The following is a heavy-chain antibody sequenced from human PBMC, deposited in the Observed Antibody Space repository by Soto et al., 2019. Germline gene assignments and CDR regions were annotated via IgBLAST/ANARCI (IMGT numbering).Heavy chain of an antibody. Sequence: QVQLVESGGGVVQPGRSLRLSCAASGFTFSSYAMHWVRQAPGKGLEWVASISFDGSHKYYPDSLKGRFAISRDNSKNTLYLQMNSLRAEDTAVYYCAKDRRLRYFEYWGQGTLVTVSS. V-gene: IGHV3-30*18. CDR1: GFTFSSYA. D-gene: IGHD3-9*01. CDR3: AKDRRLRYFEY. CDR2: ISFDGSHK. J-gene: IGHJ4*02.